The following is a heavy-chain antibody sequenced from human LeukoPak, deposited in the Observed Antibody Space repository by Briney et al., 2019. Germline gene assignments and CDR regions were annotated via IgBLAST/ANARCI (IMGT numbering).Heavy chain of an antibody. CDR3: ARASLGNSDNHYFDY. Sequence: GASVKVSCKASGYTFTSYYMHWARQAPGQGLEWMGIINPSGGSTSYAQKFQGRVTMTRDTSTSTVYMELSSLRSEDTAVYYCARASLGNSDNHYFDYWGQGTLVTVSS. J-gene: IGHJ4*02. V-gene: IGHV1-46*01. CDR2: INPSGGST. D-gene: IGHD4-23*01. CDR1: GYTFTSYY.